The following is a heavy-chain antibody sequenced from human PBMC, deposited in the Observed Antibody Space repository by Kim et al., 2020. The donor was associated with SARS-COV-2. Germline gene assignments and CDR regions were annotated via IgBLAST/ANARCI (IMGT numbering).Heavy chain of an antibody. D-gene: IGHD1-26*01. CDR3: AKEGAEDLYYFDS. CDR2: ISDSGSNT. CDR1: GFTFNSFA. Sequence: GGSLRLSCAASGFTFNSFAMNWVRQAPGKGLEWVSGISDSGSNTYYSYSVTGRFTISRDNSKGILYLQMNSLRAGDTAVYYCAKEGAEDLYYFDSWGQGT. J-gene: IGHJ4*02. V-gene: IGHV3-23*01.